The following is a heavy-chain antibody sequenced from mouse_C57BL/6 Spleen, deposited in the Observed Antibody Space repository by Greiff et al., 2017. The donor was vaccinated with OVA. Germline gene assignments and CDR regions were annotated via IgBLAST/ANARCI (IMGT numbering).Heavy chain of an antibody. CDR1: GYTFTSYT. Sequence: QVQLQQSGAELARPGASVKMSCKASGYTFTSYTMHWVKQRPGQGLEWIGYINPSSGYTKYNQKFKDKATLTADKSSSTAYMQLSSLTSEDSAVYYCATTGTGAWFAYWGQGTLVTVSA. CDR3: ATTGTGAWFAY. J-gene: IGHJ3*01. CDR2: INPSSGYT. V-gene: IGHV1-4*01. D-gene: IGHD4-1*02.